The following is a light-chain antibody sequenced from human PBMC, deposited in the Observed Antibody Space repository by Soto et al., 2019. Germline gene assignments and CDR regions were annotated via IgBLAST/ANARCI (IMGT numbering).Light chain of an antibody. Sequence: DIQLTQSPSFLSASPGDRVTITCRASQGIRSYLAWYQQSPGRAPKLLIYAASTLQSGVPSRFSGSGSGTEFTLTISSLQPEDFATYYCQQPNTFPITVGQGTRLESK. J-gene: IGKJ5*01. V-gene: IGKV1-9*01. CDR1: QGIRSY. CDR2: AAS. CDR3: QQPNTFPIT.